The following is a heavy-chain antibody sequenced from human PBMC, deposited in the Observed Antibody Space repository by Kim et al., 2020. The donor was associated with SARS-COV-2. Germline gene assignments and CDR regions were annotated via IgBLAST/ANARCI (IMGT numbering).Heavy chain of an antibody. V-gene: IGHV1-69*13. J-gene: IGHJ6*04. Sequence: SVKVSCKASGGTFSSYAISWVRQAPGQGLEWMGGIIPIFGTANYAQKFQGRVTITADESTSTAYMELSSLRSEDTAVYYCARERPDIVATIMAVDPGMLDVWGKGTTVTVSS. CDR1: GGTFSSYA. CDR2: IIPIFGTA. CDR3: ARERPDIVATIMAVDPGMLDV. D-gene: IGHD5-12*01.